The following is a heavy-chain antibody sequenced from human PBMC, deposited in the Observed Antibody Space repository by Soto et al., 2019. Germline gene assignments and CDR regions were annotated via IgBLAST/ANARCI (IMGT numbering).Heavy chain of an antibody. CDR2: IYYSGST. D-gene: IGHD4-17*01. V-gene: IGHV4-39*01. CDR3: ATHSNTTGMAFDI. J-gene: IGHJ3*02. Sequence: QLQLQESGPGLVKPSETLSLTCTVSGGSISSSSYYWGWIRQPPGKGLEWIGSIYYSGSTYYNPSLKSRVTISVDTSKNQFSLKLSSVTAADTAVYYCATHSNTTGMAFDIWGQGTMVTVSS. CDR1: GGSISSSSYY.